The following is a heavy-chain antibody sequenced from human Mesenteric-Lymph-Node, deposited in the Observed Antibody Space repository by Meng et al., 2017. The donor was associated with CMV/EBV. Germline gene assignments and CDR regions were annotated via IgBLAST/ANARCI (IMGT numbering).Heavy chain of an antibody. CDR2: SSSSGSSI. D-gene: IGHD4-23*01. CDR3: AREVKGPIDY. CDR1: GFTFSSYE. V-gene: IGHV3-48*03. J-gene: IGHJ4*02. Sequence: GESLKISCAASGFTFSSYEMNWVRQAPGKGLEWVSYSSSSGSSIYYADSVKGRFTISRDNSKNTLYLQMNSLRAEDTAVYYCAREVKGPIDYWGQGTLVTVSS.